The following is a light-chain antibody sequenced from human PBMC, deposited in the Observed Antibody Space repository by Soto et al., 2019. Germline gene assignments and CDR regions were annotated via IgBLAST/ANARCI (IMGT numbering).Light chain of an antibody. V-gene: IGKV3-20*01. Sequence: EIVLTQSPGTLSLSPGEGATLSCRASQTISSFLAWYQQKRGQAPRLLIHGASNRATGIPDRFSGSGSGTDFTLTITRLEPEDFAVYYCQQYGTSPMYTFGQGTKLEI. CDR2: GAS. CDR1: QTISSF. CDR3: QQYGTSPMYT. J-gene: IGKJ2*01.